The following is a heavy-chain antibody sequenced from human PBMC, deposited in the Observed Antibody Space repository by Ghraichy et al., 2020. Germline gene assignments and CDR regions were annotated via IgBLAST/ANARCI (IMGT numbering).Heavy chain of an antibody. Sequence: LSLTCAASGFTFSSYSMNWVRQAPGKGLEWVSYISSSSSTIYYADSVKGRFTISRDNAKNSLYLQMNSLRDEDTAVYYCARDKDPYDYGDLFFDYWGQGTLVTVSS. CDR2: ISSSSSTI. CDR3: ARDKDPYDYGDLFFDY. V-gene: IGHV3-48*02. CDR1: GFTFSSYS. J-gene: IGHJ4*02. D-gene: IGHD4-17*01.